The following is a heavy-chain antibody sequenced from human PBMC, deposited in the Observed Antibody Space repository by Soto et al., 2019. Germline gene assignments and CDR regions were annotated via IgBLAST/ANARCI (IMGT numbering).Heavy chain of an antibody. CDR2: ISPHNGNT. CDR3: ARDTSNSFAY. J-gene: IGHJ4*02. V-gene: IGHV1-18*01. Sequence: HVQLVQSGGELKKPGASVKVSCNTSGYTFNTYFITWVRQAPGQGLEWMGWISPHNGNTNYAEKFQGRVTMTTDTITKTAYMELRNLRFDDTYVYYCARDTSNSFAYWGKGTLVTVSS. D-gene: IGHD2-2*01. CDR1: GYTFNTYF.